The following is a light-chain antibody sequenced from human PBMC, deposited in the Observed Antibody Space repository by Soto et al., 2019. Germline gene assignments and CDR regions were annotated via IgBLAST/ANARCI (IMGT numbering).Light chain of an antibody. V-gene: IGKV1-5*03. Sequence: DIQMTQSPSTLSASVGDRVTITCRASESISDWLAWYQQKPGKAPNLLIQKASTLKSGVPSRFSGSGSGTEFTLTIGSLQPDDFATYYCQQYNVYPLTFCQGTQVEVK. CDR3: QQYNVYPLT. CDR1: ESISDW. CDR2: KAS. J-gene: IGKJ1*01.